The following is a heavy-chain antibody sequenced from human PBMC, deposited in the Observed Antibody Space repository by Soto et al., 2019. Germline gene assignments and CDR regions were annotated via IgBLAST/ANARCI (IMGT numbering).Heavy chain of an antibody. CDR2: ITGSAGST. D-gene: IGHD3-16*01. J-gene: IGHJ6*02. CDR1: GFTFRSYA. V-gene: IGHV3-23*01. CDR3: AKGGFAFPDYYYTMDV. Sequence: PGGSLRLSCAASGFTFRSYALSWVRQAPGKGLEWVSVITGSAGSTYYADSVKGRFTISRDNSKKTLYLQMNSPRAEDTAVYYCAKGGFAFPDYYYTMDVWGQGTTVTVSS.